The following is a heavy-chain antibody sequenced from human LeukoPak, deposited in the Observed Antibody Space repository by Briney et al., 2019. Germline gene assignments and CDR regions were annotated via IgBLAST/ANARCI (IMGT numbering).Heavy chain of an antibody. CDR2: LYIGGNT. D-gene: IGHD5-18*01. CDR3: TTAAGYNYGQY. Sequence: GGSLRLSCAASGLTVSSNYMNWVRHAPGKGLEWVSALYIGGNTYYADSVRGRFTISRDNSKNTLYLQMNSLRAEDTAIYYCTTAAGYNYGQYWGQGTLVTVSS. V-gene: IGHV3-53*01. J-gene: IGHJ4*02. CDR1: GLTVSSNY.